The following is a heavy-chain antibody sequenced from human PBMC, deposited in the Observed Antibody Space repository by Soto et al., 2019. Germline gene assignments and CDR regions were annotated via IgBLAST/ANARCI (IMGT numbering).Heavy chain of an antibody. Sequence: EVQLLESGGGLVQPGGSLILTCAASGFTFSTYAMSWVRQAPGRWLEWVSIIGDSGSTRVYADSVKGRFTISRDNSKNTLPLRIISLKAGDTAVYYCAKHIVKGAFPYWGQRTLVTVSS. V-gene: IGHV3-23*01. CDR3: AKHIVKGAFPY. D-gene: IGHD3-3*02. J-gene: IGHJ4*02. CDR2: IGDSGSTR. CDR1: GFTFSTYA.